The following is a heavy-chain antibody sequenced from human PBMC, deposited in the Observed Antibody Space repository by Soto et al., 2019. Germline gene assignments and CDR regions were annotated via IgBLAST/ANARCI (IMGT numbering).Heavy chain of an antibody. V-gene: IGHV1-2*02. J-gene: IGHJ4*02. CDR3: ARDDCSGGSCEALDY. Sequence: AAVKVSCKASGYTFTGYYIHWVRQAPGQGLEWMGWINPNSGDTNFAQKFQGRVTMTRDTSISTAYMELSRLRSDDTAVYYCARDDCSGGSCEALDYWGQGTPVTVYS. CDR1: GYTFTGYY. CDR2: INPNSGDT. D-gene: IGHD2-15*01.